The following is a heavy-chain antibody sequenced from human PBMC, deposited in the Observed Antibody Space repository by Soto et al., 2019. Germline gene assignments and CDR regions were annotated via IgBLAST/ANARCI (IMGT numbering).Heavy chain of an antibody. V-gene: IGHV5-10-1*01. Sequence: XESLKISCRGSGYSFSNYWISWVRQLPGKGLEWMGRFNPSDSYTDYNPSFQGHVTISADKSISTAYVQWSSLKASDTAMYFCARHPYIGGLDVWGQGTAVTVSS. D-gene: IGHD2-15*01. CDR2: FNPSDSYT. CDR1: GYSFSNYW. J-gene: IGHJ6*02. CDR3: ARHPYIGGLDV.